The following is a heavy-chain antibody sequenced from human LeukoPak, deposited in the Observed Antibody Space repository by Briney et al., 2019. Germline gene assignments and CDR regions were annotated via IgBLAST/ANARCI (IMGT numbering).Heavy chain of an antibody. CDR1: GGSISSYY. CDR3: ARYCSGGSCPLYYYYGMDV. V-gene: IGHV4-59*01. J-gene: IGHJ6*02. D-gene: IGHD2-15*01. Sequence: SETLSLTCTVSGGSISSYYWSWIRQPPGKGLEWIGYIYYSGSTNYNPSLKSRVTISVDTSKNQFSLKLSSVTAADTAVYYCARYCSGGSCPLYYYYGMDVWGQGTTVTVSS. CDR2: IYYSGST.